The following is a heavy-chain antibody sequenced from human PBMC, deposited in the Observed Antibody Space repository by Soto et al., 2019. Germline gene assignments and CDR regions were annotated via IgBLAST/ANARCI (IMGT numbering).Heavy chain of an antibody. D-gene: IGHD5-12*01. CDR1: GYTFTSYA. V-gene: IGHV1-3*01. J-gene: IGHJ4*02. CDR2: INAGNGNT. CDR3: ARDLGSGYDPGDY. Sequence: ASVKVSCKASGYTFTSYAMHWVRQAPGQRLEWMGWINAGNGNTKYSQKFQGRVTITADESTSTGFMELSSLTSEDTAIYYCARDLGSGYDPGDYWGQGTLVTVSS.